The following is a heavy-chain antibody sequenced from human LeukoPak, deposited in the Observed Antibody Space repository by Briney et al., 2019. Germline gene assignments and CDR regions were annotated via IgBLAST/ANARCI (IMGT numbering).Heavy chain of an antibody. Sequence: GGSLRLSCAASGFTFDDYAMHWVRQAPGKGLEWVSGISWNSGSIGYADSVKGRFTISRDNAKNSLYLQMNSLRAEDTAVYYCARAGARLQQLVRGAGTPNDYWGQGTLVTVSS. CDR2: ISWNSGSI. CDR1: GFTFDDYA. V-gene: IGHV3-9*01. D-gene: IGHD6-13*01. J-gene: IGHJ4*02. CDR3: ARAGARLQQLVRGAGTPNDY.